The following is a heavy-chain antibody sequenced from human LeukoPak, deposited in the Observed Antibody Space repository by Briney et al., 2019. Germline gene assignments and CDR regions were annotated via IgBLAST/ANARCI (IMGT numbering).Heavy chain of an antibody. D-gene: IGHD3-10*01. Sequence: SQTLSLTCTVSGGSISSGGYYWSWIRQHPGKGLEWIGYIYYSGSTYYNPSLKSRVTISVDTSKNQFSLKLSSVTAADTAVYYCAKVILWFGELFPWGQGTLVTVSS. CDR2: IYYSGST. CDR1: GGSISSGGYY. J-gene: IGHJ5*02. V-gene: IGHV4-31*03. CDR3: AKVILWFGELFP.